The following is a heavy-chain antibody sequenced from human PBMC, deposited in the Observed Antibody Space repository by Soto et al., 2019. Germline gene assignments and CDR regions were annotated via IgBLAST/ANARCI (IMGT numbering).Heavy chain of an antibody. CDR3: ASGEGDRCDGNGYLGRH. D-gene: IGHD5-18*01. V-gene: IGHV3-74*01. CDR2: IKSDGSGT. J-gene: IGHJ4*02. Sequence: EVQLVESGGGLVQPGESLTLSCAASGFPFSSYWMHWVRQAPGKGLVWVSRIKSDGSGTYYADSVQDRFTISRDNARNTQSLQMKSLRVEDTAVYFCASGEGDRCDGNGYLGRHWGQGTLVTVSS. CDR1: GFPFSSYW.